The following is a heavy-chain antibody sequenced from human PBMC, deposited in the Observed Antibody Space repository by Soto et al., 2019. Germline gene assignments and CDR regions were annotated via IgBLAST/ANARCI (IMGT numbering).Heavy chain of an antibody. V-gene: IGHV3-9*01. Sequence: PGGSLRLSCAASGFTFDDYAMHWVRQAPGKGLEWVSGISWNSGSIGYADSVKGRFTISRDNAKNSLYLQMNSLRAEDTALYYCAKVQSRVVPAAVLDYWGQGTLVTVSS. J-gene: IGHJ4*02. D-gene: IGHD2-2*02. CDR3: AKVQSRVVPAAVLDY. CDR1: GFTFDDYA. CDR2: ISWNSGSI.